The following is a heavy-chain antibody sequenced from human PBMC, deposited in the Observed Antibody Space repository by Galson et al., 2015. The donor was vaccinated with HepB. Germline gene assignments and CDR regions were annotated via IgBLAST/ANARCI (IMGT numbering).Heavy chain of an antibody. CDR1: GFTFSSYG. V-gene: IGHV3-30*18. CDR3: AKEVNYGGNLPTDY. D-gene: IGHD4-23*01. J-gene: IGHJ4*02. Sequence: SLRLSCAASGFTFSSYGMHWVRQAPGKGLEWVAVISYDGSNKYYADSVKGRFTISRDNSKNTLCLQMNSLRAEDTAVYYCAKEVNYGGNLPTDYWGQGILVTVSS. CDR2: ISYDGSNK.